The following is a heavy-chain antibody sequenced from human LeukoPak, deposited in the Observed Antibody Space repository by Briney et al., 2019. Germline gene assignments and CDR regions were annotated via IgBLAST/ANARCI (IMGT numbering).Heavy chain of an antibody. CDR1: GGSFSGYY. V-gene: IGHV4-34*01. Sequence: SETLSLTCAVYGGSFSGYYWSWIRQPPGKGLEWIGEINHSGSTNYNPCLKSRVTISVDTSKNQFSLKLSSVTAADTAVYYCARLLTIFDPDDAFDIWGQGTMVTVSS. J-gene: IGHJ3*02. CDR3: ARLLTIFDPDDAFDI. D-gene: IGHD3-3*01. CDR2: INHSGST.